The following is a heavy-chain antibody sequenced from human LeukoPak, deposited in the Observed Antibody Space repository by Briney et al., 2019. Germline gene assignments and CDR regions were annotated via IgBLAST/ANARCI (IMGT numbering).Heavy chain of an antibody. Sequence: GGSLRLSCAASGFTFDDYGMSWVRHAPGKGLEWVSGINWNGGSTGYADSVKGRFTISRDNAKNSLYLQMNSLRAEDTALYHCARVVYERYYDSSGYYQDAFDIWGQGTMVTVSS. V-gene: IGHV3-20*01. CDR1: GFTFDDYG. J-gene: IGHJ3*02. CDR3: ARVVYERYYDSSGYYQDAFDI. D-gene: IGHD3-22*01. CDR2: INWNGGST.